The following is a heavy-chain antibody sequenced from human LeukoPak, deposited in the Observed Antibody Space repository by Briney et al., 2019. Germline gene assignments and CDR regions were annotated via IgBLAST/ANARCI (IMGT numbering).Heavy chain of an antibody. D-gene: IGHD6-13*01. CDR2: INPNSGGT. V-gene: IGHV1-2*02. CDR3: ASHTYSSSWWLDY. Sequence: ASVKVSCKASGYTFTGYYMHWVRQAPGQGLEWMGWINPNSGGTNYAQKFQGRVTMTRDTSTSTVYMELSSLRSEDTAVYYCASHTYSSSWWLDYWGQGTLVTVSS. J-gene: IGHJ4*02. CDR1: GYTFTGYY.